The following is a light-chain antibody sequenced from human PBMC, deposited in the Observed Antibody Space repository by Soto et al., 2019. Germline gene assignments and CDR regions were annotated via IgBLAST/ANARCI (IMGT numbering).Light chain of an antibody. CDR1: SSDIGAYNY. CDR2: DVS. CDR3: SSYTSSSTVA. J-gene: IGLJ2*01. V-gene: IGLV2-14*01. Sequence: QSALTQPASVSGSPGQSITISCTGTSSDIGAYNYVSWYQQHPGEAPKLMIYDVSNRPSGVSNRFSGSKSGHTASLTISGLQAEDEADYYCSSYTSSSTVAFGGGTKVTVL.